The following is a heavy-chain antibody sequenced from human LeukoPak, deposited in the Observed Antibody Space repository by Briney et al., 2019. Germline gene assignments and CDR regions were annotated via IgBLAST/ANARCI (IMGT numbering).Heavy chain of an antibody. CDR3: AKAYFDWLFLGY. Sequence: GGSLRLSCAASGFTFSSYAMSWVRQAPGKGLEWVSAISGSGGSTYYADSVKGRFTISRDNSKNTLYLQMNGLRAEDTAVYYCAKAYFDWLFLGYWGQGTLVTVSS. J-gene: IGHJ4*02. V-gene: IGHV3-23*01. CDR2: ISGSGGST. CDR1: GFTFSSYA. D-gene: IGHD3-9*01.